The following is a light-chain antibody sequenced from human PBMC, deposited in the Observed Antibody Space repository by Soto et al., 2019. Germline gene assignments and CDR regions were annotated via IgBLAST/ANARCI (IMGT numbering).Light chain of an antibody. CDR3: QHYDTFSWT. CDR2: AAS. Sequence: DIQMTQSPSTLSVSVVDRVTITCRASQDIDISLAWFQQRPGKAPKVLIYAASGLVTGVPPTFSGSGSGTEFTPTISSVQPDDFATYFCQHYDTFSWTFGQGTKVDIK. V-gene: IGKV1-5*01. CDR1: QDIDIS. J-gene: IGKJ1*01.